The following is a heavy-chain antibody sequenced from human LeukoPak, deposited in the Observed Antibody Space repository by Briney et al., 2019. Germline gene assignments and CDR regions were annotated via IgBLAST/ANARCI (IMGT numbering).Heavy chain of an antibody. D-gene: IGHD3-16*01. CDR3: ASMEESPPSDYYYYMDV. V-gene: IGHV4-4*07. J-gene: IGHJ6*03. Sequence: PSETLSLTCTVSGGSISSYYWSWIRQPAGKGLEWIGRIYTSGSTNYNPSLKSRVTISVDTSKNQFSLKLSSVTAADTAVYYCASMEESPPSDYYYYMDVWGKGTTVTVSS. CDR2: IYTSGST. CDR1: GGSISSYY.